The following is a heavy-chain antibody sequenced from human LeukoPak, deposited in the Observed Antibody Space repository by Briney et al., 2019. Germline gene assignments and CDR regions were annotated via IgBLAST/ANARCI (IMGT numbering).Heavy chain of an antibody. D-gene: IGHD1-26*01. V-gene: IGHV3-48*04. CDR3: ASGGEPRWD. J-gene: IGHJ4*02. CDR2: ISGSGGNI. Sequence: GGSLRLSCAASGFTFSSYAMSWVRQAPGKGLEWLSYISGSGGNIYYADSVKGRFTISRDNAKNSLYLQMNSLRAEDTAVYYCASGGEPRWDWGQGTLVTVSS. CDR1: GFTFSSYA.